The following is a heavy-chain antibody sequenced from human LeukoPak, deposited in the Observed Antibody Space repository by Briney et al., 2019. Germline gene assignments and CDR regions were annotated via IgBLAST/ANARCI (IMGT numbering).Heavy chain of an antibody. D-gene: IGHD3-10*01. CDR2: IRGSGGST. CDR1: GFTFSSYA. CDR3: AKDRGDYFDY. J-gene: IGHJ4*02. Sequence: GGSLRLSCAASGFTFSSYAMSWVRQAPGKGLEWVSAIRGSGGSTYYADSVKGRFTISRDNFKNTLYLQMNSLRAEDTAVYYCAKDRGDYFDYWGQGTLVTVSS. V-gene: IGHV3-23*01.